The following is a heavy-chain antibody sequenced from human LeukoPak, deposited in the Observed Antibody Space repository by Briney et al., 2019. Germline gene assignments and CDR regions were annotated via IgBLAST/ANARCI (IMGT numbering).Heavy chain of an antibody. J-gene: IGHJ4*02. D-gene: IGHD3-22*01. V-gene: IGHV1-8*03. CDR1: GYTFTRYD. Sequence: GASVKVSCKASGYTFTRYDINWVRQATGQGLEWMGWMNPNSGDTGYAQKFQGRVTLTRNTSISTAYMELSSLRSEDTAVYYCARGRDSYDSSDSPLLGYGGKGTLVPVSS. CDR2: MNPNSGDT. CDR3: ARGRDSYDSSDSPLLGY.